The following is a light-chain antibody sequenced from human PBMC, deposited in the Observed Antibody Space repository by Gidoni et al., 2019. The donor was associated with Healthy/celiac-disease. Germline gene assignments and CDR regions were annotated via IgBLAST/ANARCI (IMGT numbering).Light chain of an antibody. Sequence: QSVLTPPPSASGTPGQGVTISCSGSSSNSGSNYVYWYQQLPGTAPKLLIYRNNQRPSGGPDRFSGSKSGTSASLAISGLRSEDEADYYCAAWDDSLSGWVFGGGTKLTVL. V-gene: IGLV1-47*01. CDR3: AAWDDSLSGWV. CDR1: SSNSGSNY. J-gene: IGLJ3*02. CDR2: RNN.